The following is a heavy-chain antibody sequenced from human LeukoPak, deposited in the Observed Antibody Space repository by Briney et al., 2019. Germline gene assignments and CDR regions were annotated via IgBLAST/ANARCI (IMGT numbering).Heavy chain of an antibody. CDR2: IIPIFGTA. Sequence: SVKVSCKASGGTFSSYAISWVRQAPGQGLEWMGRIIPIFGTANYAQKFQGRVTITTDESTSTAYMELSSLRSEDTAVYYCARGLIRYSLFDYWGQGTLVTVSS. CDR3: ARGLIRYSLFDY. J-gene: IGHJ4*02. D-gene: IGHD2-21*01. V-gene: IGHV1-69*05. CDR1: GGTFSSYA.